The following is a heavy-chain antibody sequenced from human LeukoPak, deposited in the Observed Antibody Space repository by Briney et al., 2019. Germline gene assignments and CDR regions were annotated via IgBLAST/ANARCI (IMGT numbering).Heavy chain of an antibody. CDR3: ARVAGYSYGYLDY. Sequence: GGSLRLSCAASGFTFSSYSMNWVRQAPGKGLEWVSSISSSSSYIYYADSVKGRFTISRDNAKNSLYLQMNSLRAEDTAVYCCARVAGYSYGYLDYWGQGTLVTVSS. D-gene: IGHD5-18*01. J-gene: IGHJ4*02. CDR2: ISSSSSYI. CDR1: GFTFSSYS. V-gene: IGHV3-21*01.